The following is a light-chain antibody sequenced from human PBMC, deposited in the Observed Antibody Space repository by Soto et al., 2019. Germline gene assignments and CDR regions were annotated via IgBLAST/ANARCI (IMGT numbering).Light chain of an antibody. J-gene: IGKJ1*01. CDR2: DAP. V-gene: IGKV3-11*01. CDR1: QSVSTS. CDR3: PVRDVWPS. Sequence: IVLTQAPVTLALSPGESAVLSCRASQSVSTSLAWYQHKPGQAPRLFMYDAPTRAPGIPARFTGSGSATDSTPTISSLEPEDIAVYYSPVRDVWPSFRQATKVDIK.